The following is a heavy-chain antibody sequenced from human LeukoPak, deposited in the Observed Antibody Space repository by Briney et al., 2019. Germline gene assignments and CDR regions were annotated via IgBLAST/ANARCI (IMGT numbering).Heavy chain of an antibody. V-gene: IGHV4-59*08. CDR3: ARHSGITAAGFDY. CDR2: IYYSGST. Sequence: SETLSLTCTVSGGSISSYYWSWIRQPPGKGLEWIGYIYYSGSTNYNPSLKSRVTISVDTSKNQFSLKLTSVTAADTAVYYCARHSGITAAGFDYWGQGTLVTVSS. CDR1: GGSISSYY. J-gene: IGHJ4*02. D-gene: IGHD6-25*01.